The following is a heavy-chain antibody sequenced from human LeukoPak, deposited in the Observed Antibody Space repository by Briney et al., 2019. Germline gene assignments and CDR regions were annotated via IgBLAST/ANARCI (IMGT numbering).Heavy chain of an antibody. V-gene: IGHV3-49*04. CDR3: TRDYPASFDV. Sequence: GGSLRLSCTVSGFNFGDFAMGWVRQAPGKGLEWLGFIRSTIYGGTTDYAASVKGRFTISRDDSKSIAYLQMNSLKTEDTAMYYCTRDYPASFDVWGQGTLVTVSS. CDR1: GFNFGDFA. J-gene: IGHJ3*01. CDR2: IRSTIYGGTT.